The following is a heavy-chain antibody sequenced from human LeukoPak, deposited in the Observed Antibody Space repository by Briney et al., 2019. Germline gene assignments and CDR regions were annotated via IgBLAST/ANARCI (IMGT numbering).Heavy chain of an antibody. Sequence: GGSLRLSCATAGFTFSSHWMHWVRQGPGKGLVWVSAISGSGGSTYYADSVKGRFTISRDNSKNTLYLQMNSLRAEDTAVYYCAKDPLEWFNSDFDYWGQGTLVTVSS. CDR1: GFTFSSHW. V-gene: IGHV3-23*01. J-gene: IGHJ4*02. CDR3: AKDPLEWFNSDFDY. D-gene: IGHD3-3*01. CDR2: ISGSGGST.